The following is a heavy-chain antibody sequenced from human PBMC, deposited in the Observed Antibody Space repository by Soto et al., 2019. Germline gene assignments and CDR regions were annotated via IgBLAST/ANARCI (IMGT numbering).Heavy chain of an antibody. V-gene: IGHV1-18*01. D-gene: IGHD3-22*01. CDR1: GYTLTSYG. Sequence: ASVKVSCKTSGYTLTSYGISWVRQAPGQGLEWMGWITANNVNTNYAQKFQGRVTMTTDTSTATAYMELRSLRSDDTAVYYCARDMGGYYFEPNDYWGQGTLVTVSS. CDR2: ITANNVNT. CDR3: ARDMGGYYFEPNDY. J-gene: IGHJ4*02.